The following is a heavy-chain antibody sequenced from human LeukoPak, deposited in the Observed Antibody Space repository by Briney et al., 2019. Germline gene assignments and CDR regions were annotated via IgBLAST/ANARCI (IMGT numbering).Heavy chain of an antibody. V-gene: IGHV3-30*04. Sequence: SGGSLRLSCAASGFTFSSYAMHWVRQAPGKGLEWVAVISYDGSNKYYADSVKGRFTISRDNSKNTLYLQMNSLRAEDTAVYYCARDLSRQQLVPGAFDIWGQGTMVTVSS. J-gene: IGHJ3*02. D-gene: IGHD6-13*01. CDR3: ARDLSRQQLVPGAFDI. CDR2: ISYDGSNK. CDR1: GFTFSSYA.